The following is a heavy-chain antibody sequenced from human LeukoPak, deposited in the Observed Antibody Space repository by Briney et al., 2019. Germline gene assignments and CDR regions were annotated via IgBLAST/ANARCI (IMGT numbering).Heavy chain of an antibody. J-gene: IGHJ4*02. D-gene: IGHD2-15*01. Sequence: ASVKVSCKASGYTFTSYYMHWVRQAPGQGLEWMGWINPNSGGTNYAQKFQGRVTMTRDTSISTAYMELSSLRSDDKAVYYYVRGYCSGSSCYPEGNYWGQGTLVTVSS. CDR1: GYTFTSYY. V-gene: IGHV1-2*02. CDR2: INPNSGGT. CDR3: VRGYCSGSSCYPEGNY.